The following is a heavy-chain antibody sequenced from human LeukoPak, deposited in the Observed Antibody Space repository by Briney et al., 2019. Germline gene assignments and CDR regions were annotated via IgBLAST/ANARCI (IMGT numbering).Heavy chain of an antibody. Sequence: GGSLRLSXVASGFSFSTYWMSWVRQAPGKGLEWVANIKQDGSEKYYVDSVKGRFTISRDNAKNSLYLQMNSLRAEDTAVYYCARGPRYYYDSSGYSYFDYWGQGTLVTVSS. J-gene: IGHJ4*02. CDR2: IKQDGSEK. CDR3: ARGPRYYYDSSGYSYFDY. D-gene: IGHD3-22*01. CDR1: GFSFSTYW. V-gene: IGHV3-7*01.